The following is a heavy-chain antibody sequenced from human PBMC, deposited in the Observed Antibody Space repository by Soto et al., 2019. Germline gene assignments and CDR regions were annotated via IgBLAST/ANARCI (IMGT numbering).Heavy chain of an antibody. J-gene: IGHJ4*02. V-gene: IGHV1-69*08. D-gene: IGHD3-22*01. Sequence: QVQLVQSGAEVKKPGSSVKVSCKASGGTFSSYTISWVRQAPGQGLEWMGRIIPILGIANYAQKFQGRVTTTWDIXTSTAYMELSSLRSEDTAVYYCARDEDSSGYYSHYWGQGTLVTVSS. CDR3: ARDEDSSGYYSHY. CDR2: IIPILGIA. CDR1: GGTFSSYT.